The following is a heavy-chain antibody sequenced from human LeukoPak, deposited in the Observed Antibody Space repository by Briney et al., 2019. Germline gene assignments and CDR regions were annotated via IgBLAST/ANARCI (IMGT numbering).Heavy chain of an antibody. CDR3: ARDIGSGWYQTFDY. CDR1: GFTFSSYW. V-gene: IGHV3-7*01. J-gene: IGHJ4*02. CDR2: IKQDGSEK. Sequence: GGSLRLSCAASGFTFSSYWMSWVRQAPGKGLEWVADIKQDGSEKYYVDSVKGRFTISRDNAKNSLYLQMNSLRAEDTAVYYCARDIGSGWYQTFDYWGQGTLVTVSS. D-gene: IGHD6-19*01.